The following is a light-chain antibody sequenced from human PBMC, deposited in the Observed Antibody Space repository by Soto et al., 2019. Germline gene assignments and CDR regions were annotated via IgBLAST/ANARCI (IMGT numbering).Light chain of an antibody. CDR1: SSDVGGYNY. V-gene: IGLV2-11*01. CDR3: CSYAGTRTFYV. Sequence: ALTQPRSVSGSPGQSVTISCTGTSSDVGGYNYVSWYQQHPGKAPKFMIYDVSKRPSGVPDRFSGSKSGNTASLTISGLQAEDEADYYCCSYAGTRTFYVFGTGTKVTVL. J-gene: IGLJ1*01. CDR2: DVS.